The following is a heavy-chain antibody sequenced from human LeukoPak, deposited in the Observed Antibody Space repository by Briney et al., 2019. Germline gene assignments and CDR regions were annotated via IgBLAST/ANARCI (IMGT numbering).Heavy chain of an antibody. V-gene: IGHV1-8*01. CDR3: ARSRRGGSKYYFDY. Sequence: ASVKVSCKASGYSFTSYDINGVREATGQGLEWMGWMTPKSGNTGYAQNFQGRVTMTRNTCLSTAYMELSSLRSEDTAVYYCARSRRGGSKYYFDYWGQGTLVTVSS. CDR1: GYSFTSYD. D-gene: IGHD1-26*01. J-gene: IGHJ4*02. CDR2: MTPKSGNT.